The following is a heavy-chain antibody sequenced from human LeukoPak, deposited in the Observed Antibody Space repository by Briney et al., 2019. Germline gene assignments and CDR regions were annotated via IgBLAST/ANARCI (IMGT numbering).Heavy chain of an antibody. J-gene: IGHJ4*02. CDR2: IYTGDNT. D-gene: IGHD2/OR15-2a*01. V-gene: IGHV3-66*01. Sequence: GGSLRLSCAASGFTVSSKYMSWVRQAPEKGLEWVSLIYTGDNTYYADSVKGRFTISRDKSKNTLYLQMNSLTAEDTAVYLCATEGGTTFSNYFDYWGQGTLVTVSS. CDR3: ATEGGTTFSNYFDY. CDR1: GFTVSSKY.